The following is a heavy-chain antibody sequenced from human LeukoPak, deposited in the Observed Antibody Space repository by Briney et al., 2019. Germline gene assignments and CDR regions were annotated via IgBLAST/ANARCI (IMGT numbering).Heavy chain of an antibody. D-gene: IGHD3-3*01. CDR3: ARDYDFWSGFSYYYYMDV. V-gene: IGHV1-2*02. J-gene: IGHJ6*03. CDR1: GYTFIGNY. Sequence: ASVKVSCKASGYTFIGNYMHWVRQAPGQGLEWMGWINPNSGGTNYAQKFQGRVTMTRDTSISTAYMELSRLRSDDTAVYYCARDYDFWSGFSYYYYMDVWGKGTTVTVSS. CDR2: INPNSGGT.